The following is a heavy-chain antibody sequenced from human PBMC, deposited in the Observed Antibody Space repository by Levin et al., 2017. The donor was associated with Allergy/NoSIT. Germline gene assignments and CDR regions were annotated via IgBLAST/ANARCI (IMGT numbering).Heavy chain of an antibody. CDR1: GGSVRSGSYY. D-gene: IGHD2-15*01. Sequence: SQTLSLTCTVSGGSVRSGSYYWSWIRQPPGKGLEWIGYIHYSGSTNYNPSLKSRVTISADTSKNQFSLRLTSVTAADTAVYYCARGNYCSGGRCDMDVWGKGTTVTVSS. V-gene: IGHV4-61*01. J-gene: IGHJ6*03. CDR3: ARGNYCSGGRCDMDV. CDR2: IHYSGST.